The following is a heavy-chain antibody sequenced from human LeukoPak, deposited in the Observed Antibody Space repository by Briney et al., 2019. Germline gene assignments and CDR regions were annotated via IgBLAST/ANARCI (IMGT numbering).Heavy chain of an antibody. Sequence: ASVKVSCMASGYTFTGYYMHWVRQAPGQGLDWMGWINPNSGGTNYAQKFQGRVTMTRDTSISTAYMELSRLRSDDTAVYYCVYYDILTGFYNWGQGTLVTVSS. J-gene: IGHJ4*02. CDR1: GYTFTGYY. CDR2: INPNSGGT. V-gene: IGHV1-2*02. CDR3: VYYDILTGFYN. D-gene: IGHD3-9*01.